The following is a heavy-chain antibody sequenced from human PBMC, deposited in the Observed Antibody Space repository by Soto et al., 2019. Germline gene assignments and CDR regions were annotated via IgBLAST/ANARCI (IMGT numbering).Heavy chain of an antibody. CDR3: ARGSTYYDFWSGYGYYYYYGMDV. J-gene: IGHJ6*02. D-gene: IGHD3-3*01. CDR2: ISSSSSYI. V-gene: IGHV3-21*01. Sequence: EVQLVESGGGLVKPRGSLRLSCAASGFTFSSYSMNWVRQAPGKGLEWVSSISSSSSYIYYADSVKGRFTISRDNAKNSLYLQMNSLRAEDTAVYYCARGSTYYDFWSGYGYYYYYGMDVWGQGTTVTVSS. CDR1: GFTFSSYS.